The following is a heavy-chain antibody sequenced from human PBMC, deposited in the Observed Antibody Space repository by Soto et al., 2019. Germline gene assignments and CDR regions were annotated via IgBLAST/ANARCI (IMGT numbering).Heavy chain of an antibody. Sequence: GGSLRLSCVASGFSLANYPMNWVRQTPGKGLEWISYSSPRGDTIYYADSVEGRFTISRDNARNSLSLHMSSLRDEDSALYYCAKGPHTNVGWPYYFESWGQGVPVTVSS. CDR1: GFSLANYP. CDR3: AKGPHTNVGWPYYFES. V-gene: IGHV3-48*02. J-gene: IGHJ4*02. D-gene: IGHD6-19*01. CDR2: SSPRGDTI.